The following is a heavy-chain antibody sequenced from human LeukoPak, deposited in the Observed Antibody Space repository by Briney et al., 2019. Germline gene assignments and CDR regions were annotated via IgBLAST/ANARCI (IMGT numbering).Heavy chain of an antibody. D-gene: IGHD2-15*01. CDR3: ARGPRYCSGGSCYFNY. V-gene: IGHV4-34*01. CDR1: GGSFSGYY. CDR2: INHSGST. J-gene: IGHJ4*02. Sequence: PSETLSLTCAVYGGSFSGYYWSWIRQPPGKGLEWIGEINHSGSTNYNPSLKSRDTISVDTSKNQYSLKLSSVTAADTAVYDCARGPRYCSGGSCYFNYWGQGTLVTVSS.